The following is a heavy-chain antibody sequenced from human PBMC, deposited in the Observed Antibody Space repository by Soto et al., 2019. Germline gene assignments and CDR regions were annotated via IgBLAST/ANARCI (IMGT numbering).Heavy chain of an antibody. V-gene: IGHV4-30-4*01. Sequence: QVQLQESGPGLVKPSQTLSLTCTVSGGSISSGDYYWSWLRQPPGKGLEWIGYIYYSGSTYYNPSLKSRVTISVDTSKNQFSLKLSSVTAADTAVYYCARGDYYYGWGNWFDPWGQGTLVTVSS. D-gene: IGHD3-10*01. CDR2: IYYSGST. CDR3: ARGDYYYGWGNWFDP. J-gene: IGHJ5*02. CDR1: GGSISSGDYY.